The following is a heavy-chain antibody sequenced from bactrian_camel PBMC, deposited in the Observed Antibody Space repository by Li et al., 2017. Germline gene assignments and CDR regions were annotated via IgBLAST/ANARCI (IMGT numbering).Heavy chain of an antibody. Sequence: VQLVESGGGLVQPGGSLRLSCVASGFTFSFYSMSWVRQAPEKGLEWVSAIGSGGGGGTTYYADSVKGRFTISRDNTKNTLYLQLNSLKPEDTAVYYCAADPSRELWVGYPPYKYWGQGTQVTVS. CDR2: IGSGGGGGTT. D-gene: IGHD5*01. V-gene: IGHV3S31*01. CDR1: GFTFSFYS. CDR3: AADPSRELWVGYPPYKY. J-gene: IGHJ4*01.